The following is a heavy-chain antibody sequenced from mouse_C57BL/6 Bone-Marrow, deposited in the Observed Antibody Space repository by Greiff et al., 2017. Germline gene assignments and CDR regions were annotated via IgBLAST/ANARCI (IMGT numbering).Heavy chain of an antibody. CDR3: ARHEGELLRSAWCAY. J-gene: IGHJ3*01. CDR1: GYTFTEYT. V-gene: IGHV1-62-2*01. CDR2: FYPGSGSI. D-gene: IGHD1-1*01. Sequence: QVQLKESGAELVKPGASVKLSCKASGYTFTEYTIHWVKQRPGQGLEWIGWFYPGSGSIKYNEKFKDKATLTAAKSSSTVYMELSRLTSEDSAVYFCARHEGELLRSAWCAYWGQGTLVTVSA.